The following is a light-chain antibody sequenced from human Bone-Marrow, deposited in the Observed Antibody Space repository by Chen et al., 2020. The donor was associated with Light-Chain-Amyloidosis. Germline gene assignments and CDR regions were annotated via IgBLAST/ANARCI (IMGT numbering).Light chain of an antibody. J-gene: IGKJ2*01. CDR3: QHFDDLLMFT. V-gene: IGKV1-33*01. CDR2: DAS. CDR1: QAISNS. Sequence: DIQMTQSPSSLSASVGDRVTITCQASQAISNSLNWYQQNPGKAPKLLTYDASSLETGVPSRFSGTGSGTHFTFTISNLQPEDIATDYCQHFDDLLMFTFGQGTKLDMK.